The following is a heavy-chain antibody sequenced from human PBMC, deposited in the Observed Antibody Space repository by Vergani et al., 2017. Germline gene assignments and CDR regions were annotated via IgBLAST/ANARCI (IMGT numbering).Heavy chain of an antibody. CDR2: ICGSGGFT. J-gene: IGHJ4*02. CDR1: GFTFTNFA. CDR3: AKDNVPGYYDSSGYCDY. D-gene: IGHD3-22*01. V-gene: IGHV3-23*01. Sequence: EVQLLESGGNLVQPGGSLRLSCAASGFTFTNFAMTWVRQAPGEGLEWVSGICGSGGFTYYADSVKGRFTISRDNSKNTMFLQMNNLRAEDTAVYYCAKDNVPGYYDSSGYCDYWGQGTLVTVSS.